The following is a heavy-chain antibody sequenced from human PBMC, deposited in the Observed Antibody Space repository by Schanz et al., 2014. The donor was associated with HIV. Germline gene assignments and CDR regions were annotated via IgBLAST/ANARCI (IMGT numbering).Heavy chain of an antibody. V-gene: IGHV3-74*01. CDR2: ITPDGSVT. D-gene: IGHD3-10*01. CDR1: GFTFGTTW. Sequence: DVQLVESGGGFIQPGESLRLSCVASGFTFGTTWMYWVRQGPGKGLTWVSYITPDGSVTYADSVKGRFTASRDSSKNTLFLQMNSLRAEDTALHYCAREQYGEHYFDYWGQGTLVTVSS. CDR3: AREQYGEHYFDY. J-gene: IGHJ4*02.